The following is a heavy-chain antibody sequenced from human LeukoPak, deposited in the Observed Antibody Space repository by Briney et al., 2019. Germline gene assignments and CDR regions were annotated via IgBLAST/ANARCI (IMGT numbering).Heavy chain of an antibody. CDR3: ARDNPTWGY. V-gene: IGHV3-7*01. J-gene: IGHJ4*02. CDR1: GFTFSNYR. D-gene: IGHD3-16*01. CDR2: IKQDGSEK. Sequence: GGSLRLSCAASGFTFSNYRMSWVRQAPGKGLEWVASIKQDGSEKDYVDSVKGRFTISRDNAKNSLYLQMNSLRVEDTAVYYCARDNPTWGYWGQGTLVIVPS.